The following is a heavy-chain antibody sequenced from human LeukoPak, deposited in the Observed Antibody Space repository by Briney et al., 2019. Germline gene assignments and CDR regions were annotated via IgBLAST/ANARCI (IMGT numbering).Heavy chain of an antibody. Sequence: ASVKVSCKVSGYTFTSHYIHWVRHAPGQGLEWMGMISPSGGSTSYPQKFQGRVTMTRDTSTSTVYMELSSLSSEDTAVYFCARDGVAATYYFDYWGQGTLVTVSS. CDR2: ISPSGGST. CDR1: GYTFTSHY. V-gene: IGHV1-46*01. J-gene: IGHJ4*02. D-gene: IGHD5-12*01. CDR3: ARDGVAATYYFDY.